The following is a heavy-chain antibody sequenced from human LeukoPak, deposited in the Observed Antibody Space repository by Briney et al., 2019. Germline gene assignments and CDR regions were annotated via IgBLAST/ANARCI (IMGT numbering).Heavy chain of an antibody. J-gene: IGHJ6*02. V-gene: IGHV4-31*03. CDR1: GGSISSGGYY. CDR2: IYYSGST. CDR3: ARDGYYYGMDV. Sequence: SETLPLTCTVSGGSISSGGYYWSWIRQHPGKGLEWIGYIYYSGSTYYNPSLKSRVTISVDTSKNQFSLKLSSVTAADTAVYYCARDGYYYGMDVWGQGTTVTVSS.